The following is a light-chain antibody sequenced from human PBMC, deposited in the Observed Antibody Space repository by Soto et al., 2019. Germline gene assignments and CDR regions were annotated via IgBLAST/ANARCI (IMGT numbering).Light chain of an antibody. J-gene: IGKJ5*01. V-gene: IGKV1-9*01. Sequence: DIQLTQSPSFLSASVGDRVTIACRASQGISTDLAWYHQKPGKAPNLLIHSASILQSGVPSRFSGSGSGTDFTLTISSLQPEDFATYYCQQTNTFPITFGQGTRLEIK. CDR2: SAS. CDR3: QQTNTFPIT. CDR1: QGISTD.